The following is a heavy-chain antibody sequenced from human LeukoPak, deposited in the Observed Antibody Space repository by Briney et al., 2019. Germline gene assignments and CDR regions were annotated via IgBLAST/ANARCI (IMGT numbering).Heavy chain of an antibody. CDR1: GGSISSYY. CDR2: IYYSGST. D-gene: IGHD3-10*01. Sequence: SETLSLTCTVSGGSISSYYWSWIRQPPGKGLEWIGYIYYSGSTNYNPSLKSRVTISVDTSKNQFSLKLSSVTAADTAVYYCARVASGSGGAYYYYYMDVWGKGTTVTVSS. CDR3: ARVASGSGGAYYYYYMDV. V-gene: IGHV4-59*01. J-gene: IGHJ6*03.